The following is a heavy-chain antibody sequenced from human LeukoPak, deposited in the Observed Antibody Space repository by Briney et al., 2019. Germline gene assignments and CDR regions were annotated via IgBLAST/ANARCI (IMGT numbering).Heavy chain of an antibody. CDR3: AKGVGYYYDSSGYYPI. CDR1: GFTFSSYA. J-gene: IGHJ4*02. Sequence: PGGSLRLSCAASGFTFSSYAMSWVRQAPGKGLEWVSAISGSGGSTYYADSVKGRFTISRDNPKNTLYLQMNSLRAEDTAVYYCAKGVGYYYDSSGYYPIWGQGTLVTVSS. CDR2: ISGSGGST. V-gene: IGHV3-23*01. D-gene: IGHD3-22*01.